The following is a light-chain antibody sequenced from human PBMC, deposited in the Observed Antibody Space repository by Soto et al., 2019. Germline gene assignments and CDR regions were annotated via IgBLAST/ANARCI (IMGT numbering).Light chain of an antibody. CDR3: QQYGGSPRYT. J-gene: IGKJ2*01. CDR1: QSVSSTY. V-gene: IGKV3-20*01. Sequence: EIVLTQSPGTLSLSPGERATLSCRASQSVSSTYLAWYQQRPGQAPRLLIYSTSSRATGIPDRFSGSGSGTDFTLTLSRLEPEDFAVYYCQQYGGSPRYTFGQGTKLEIK. CDR2: STS.